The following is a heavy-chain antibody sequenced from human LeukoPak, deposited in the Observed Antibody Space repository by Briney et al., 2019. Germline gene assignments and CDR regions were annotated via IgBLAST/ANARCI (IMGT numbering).Heavy chain of an antibody. V-gene: IGHV3-15*01. Sequence: GGSLRLSCAASGFTFSSYAMTWVRQAPGKGLEWVGRSKGKTGGGTTDVAAPGQGRFSISRDDSKNTLSLQMNSLEIEDTAVYYCTAGGDGTYSSDYWGQGTLVTVS. J-gene: IGHJ4*02. CDR2: SKGKTGGGTT. D-gene: IGHD1-26*01. CDR1: GFTFSSYA. CDR3: TAGGDGTYSSDY.